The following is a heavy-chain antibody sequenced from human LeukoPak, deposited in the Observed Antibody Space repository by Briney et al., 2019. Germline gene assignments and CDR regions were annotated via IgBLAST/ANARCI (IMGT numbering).Heavy chain of an antibody. D-gene: IGHD3-3*01. CDR2: ISSSGSTI. Sequence: GGSLRLSCAASGFTFSGYYMSWIRQAPGKGLEWVSYISSSGSTIYYADSVKGRFTISRDNAKNSLYLQMNSLRAEDTAVYYCATKEDDFWSGYYYYYMDVWGKGTTVTVSS. CDR1: GFTFSGYY. CDR3: ATKEDDFWSGYYYYYMDV. V-gene: IGHV3-11*01. J-gene: IGHJ6*03.